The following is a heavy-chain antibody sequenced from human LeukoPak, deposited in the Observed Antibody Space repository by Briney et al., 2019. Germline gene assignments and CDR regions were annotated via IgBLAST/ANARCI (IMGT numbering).Heavy chain of an antibody. CDR3: AKNIWEVLEGGAFDI. Sequence: PGGSLRLSCAASGFTFSSYAMSWVRQAPGKGLEWVSAISGSGGSTYYADSVKGRFTISRVNSKNALYLQMNSLRAEDTAVYYCAKNIWEVLEGGAFDIWGQGTMVTVSS. CDR1: GFTFSSYA. V-gene: IGHV3-23*01. D-gene: IGHD2/OR15-2a*01. CDR2: ISGSGGST. J-gene: IGHJ3*02.